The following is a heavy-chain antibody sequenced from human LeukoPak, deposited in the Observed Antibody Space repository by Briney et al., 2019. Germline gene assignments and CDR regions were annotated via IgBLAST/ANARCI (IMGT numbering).Heavy chain of an antibody. V-gene: IGHV3-30*02. CDR1: GFSFSVYW. Sequence: GGSLRLSCAASGFSFSVYWMHWVRQAPGKGLEWVAFIRYDGSNKYYADSVKGRFTISRDNSKNTLYLQMNSLRAEDTAVYYCAANSGYGGFLDYWGQGTLVTVSS. D-gene: IGHD5-12*01. CDR3: AANSGYGGFLDY. CDR2: IRYDGSNK. J-gene: IGHJ4*02.